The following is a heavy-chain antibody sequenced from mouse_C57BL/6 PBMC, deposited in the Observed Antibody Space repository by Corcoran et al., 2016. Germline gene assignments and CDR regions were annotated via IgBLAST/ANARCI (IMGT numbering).Heavy chain of an antibody. J-gene: IGHJ1*03. CDR1: GYSIPSGYY. CDR3: ARAGSSYWYLDG. CDR2: ISYDGSN. Sequence: DVQLQESGPGLVKPSQSLSLTCSVTGYSIPSGYYWHWIRQFPGNKLEWMGYISYDGSNNYNPSLKNRISITRDTSKNQFFLKLNSVTTEDTDTYYCARAGSSYWYLDGGGTGTTVTVSS. D-gene: IGHD1-1*01. V-gene: IGHV3-6*01.